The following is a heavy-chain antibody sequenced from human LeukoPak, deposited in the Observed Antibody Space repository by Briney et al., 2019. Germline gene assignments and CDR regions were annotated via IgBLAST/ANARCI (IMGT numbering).Heavy chain of an antibody. CDR2: IYYTGST. J-gene: IGHJ4*02. D-gene: IGHD6-13*01. CDR1: GGSISNYY. V-gene: IGHV4-59*01. CDR3: ARNLIPEQLVLDF. Sequence: PSETLSLTCTVSGGSISNYYWNWIRQPPGKGLEFIGYIYYTGSTNYTPSLKSRVTMSVDTTKNQFSLNLRSVTPEDTAVYYCARNLIPEQLVLDFWGQGTLVTVSS.